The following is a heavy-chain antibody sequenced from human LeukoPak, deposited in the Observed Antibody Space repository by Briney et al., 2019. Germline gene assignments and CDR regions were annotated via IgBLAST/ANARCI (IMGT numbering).Heavy chain of an antibody. V-gene: IGHV4-31*03. D-gene: IGHD3-10*01. CDR3: ARGSPNNYYGTGGNWFDP. CDR2: IYYSGST. Sequence: SETLSLTCTVSGGSISSGGYYWSWIRQHPGKGLEWIGYIYYSGSTYYNPSLKSRVTISVDTSKNQFSLKLSSVTAADTAVYYCARGSPNNYYGTGGNWFDPWGQGTLVTVSS. J-gene: IGHJ5*02. CDR1: GGSISSGGYY.